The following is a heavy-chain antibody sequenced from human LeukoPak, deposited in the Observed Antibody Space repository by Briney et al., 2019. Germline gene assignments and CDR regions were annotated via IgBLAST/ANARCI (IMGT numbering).Heavy chain of an antibody. CDR3: AKAFYYYDSSGYGHFDY. CDR2: ISYDGSNK. V-gene: IGHV3-30*18. CDR1: GFTFSSYG. J-gene: IGHJ4*02. Sequence: QTGGSLRLSCAASGFTFSSYGMHWVRQAPGKGLEWVAVISYDGSNKYYADSVKGRFTISRDNSKNTLYLQMNSLRAEDTAVYYCAKAFYYYDSSGYGHFDYWGQGTLVTVSS. D-gene: IGHD3-22*01.